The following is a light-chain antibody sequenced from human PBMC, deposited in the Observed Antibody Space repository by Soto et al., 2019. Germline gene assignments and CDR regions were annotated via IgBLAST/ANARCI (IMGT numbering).Light chain of an antibody. CDR2: AAS. V-gene: IGKV1-9*01. J-gene: IGKJ4*01. CDR1: QGISSY. CDR3: QQLNSYPLT. Sequence: DIQLTQSPSFLSASVGDRVTITCRASQGISSYLAWYQQKPGKAPKLLIYAASTLQSGVPSRFSGSGSGTEFTLTISSLQPEDFVTYYCQQLNSYPLTLGGGTKVDTK.